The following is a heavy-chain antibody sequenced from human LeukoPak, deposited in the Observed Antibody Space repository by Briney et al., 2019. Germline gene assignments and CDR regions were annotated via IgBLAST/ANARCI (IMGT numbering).Heavy chain of an antibody. D-gene: IGHD2-2*01. CDR3: ARGASSTSLVVFDY. Sequence: GESLKISCKGAGYTFSSYWIAWVRQMPGKGLEWMGTIYPGGSDTRYSPSFQGQVTISADKSISTAYLQWSSLKASDTAMYYCARGASSTSLVVFDYWGQGTLVTVSS. J-gene: IGHJ4*02. CDR2: IYPGGSDT. V-gene: IGHV5-51*01. CDR1: GYTFSSYW.